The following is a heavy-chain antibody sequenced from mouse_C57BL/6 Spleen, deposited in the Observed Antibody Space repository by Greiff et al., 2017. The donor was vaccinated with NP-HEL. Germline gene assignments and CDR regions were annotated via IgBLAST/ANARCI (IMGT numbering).Heavy chain of an antibody. D-gene: IGHD2-4*01. V-gene: IGHV1-5*01. Sequence: VQLQQSGTVLARPGASVKMSCKTSGYTFTSYWMHWVKQRPGQGLEWIGAIYPGNSDTSYNQKFKGKAKLTAVTSASTAYMELSSLTNEDSAVYYCTREDYDEGAFDYWGQGTTLTVSS. CDR2: IYPGNSDT. CDR3: TREDYDEGAFDY. CDR1: GYTFTSYW. J-gene: IGHJ2*01.